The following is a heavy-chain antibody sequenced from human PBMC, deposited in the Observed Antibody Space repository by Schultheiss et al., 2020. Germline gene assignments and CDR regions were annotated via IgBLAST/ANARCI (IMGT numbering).Heavy chain of an antibody. CDR2: ISYDGSNK. CDR3: ARVGSTGSGWPGDEHYYGMDV. CDR1: GFTFSSYG. D-gene: IGHD6-19*01. J-gene: IGHJ6*02. Sequence: GGSLRLSCAASGFTFSSYGMHWVRQAPGKGLEWVAVISYDGSNKYYADSVKGRFTISRDNSKNTLYLQMNSLRAEDTAVYYCARVGSTGSGWPGDEHYYGMDVWGQGTTVTVSS. V-gene: IGHV3-30*03.